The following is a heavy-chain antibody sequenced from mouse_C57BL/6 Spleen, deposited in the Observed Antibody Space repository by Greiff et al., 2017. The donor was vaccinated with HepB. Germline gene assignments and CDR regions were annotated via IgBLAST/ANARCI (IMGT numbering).Heavy chain of an antibody. CDR1: GFTFSSYA. CDR2: ISDGGSYT. J-gene: IGHJ3*01. CDR3: ARDRIRARGCAY. Sequence: EVKLMESGGGLVKPGGSLKLSCAASGFTFSSYAMSWVRQTPEKRLEWVATISDGGSYTYYPDNVKGRFTISRDNAKNNLYLQMSHLKSEDTAMYYCARDRIRARGCAYWGQGTLVTVSA. V-gene: IGHV5-4*01.